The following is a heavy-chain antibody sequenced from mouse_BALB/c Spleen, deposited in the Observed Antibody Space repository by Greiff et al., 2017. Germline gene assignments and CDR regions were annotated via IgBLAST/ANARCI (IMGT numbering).Heavy chain of an antibody. CDR2: IYPYNGGT. CDR3: ASPYYYGSSYPFNY. J-gene: IGHJ2*01. V-gene: IGHV1S29*02. CDR1: GYTFTDYN. D-gene: IGHD1-1*01. Sequence: VHVKQSGPELVKPGASVKISCKASGYTFTDYNMHWVKQSHGKSLEWIGYIYPYNGGTGYNQKFKSKATLTVDNSSSTAYMELRSLTSEDSVVYYCASPYYYGSSYPFNYWGQGTTLTVSS.